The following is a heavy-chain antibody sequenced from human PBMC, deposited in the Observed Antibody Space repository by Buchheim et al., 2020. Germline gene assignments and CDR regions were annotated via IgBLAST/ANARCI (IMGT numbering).Heavy chain of an antibody. CDR1: GGSISSYY. Sequence: QVQLQESGPGLVKPSETLSLTCTVSGGSISSYYWSWIRQPPGKGLEWIGYIYYSGSTNYNPSLKSRVTISVDTSKNQFSLKLGSVTAADTAVYYCARGVTLSGYWYFDLWGRGTL. J-gene: IGHJ2*01. CDR2: IYYSGST. CDR3: ARGVTLSGYWYFDL. V-gene: IGHV4-59*01. D-gene: IGHD2-21*02.